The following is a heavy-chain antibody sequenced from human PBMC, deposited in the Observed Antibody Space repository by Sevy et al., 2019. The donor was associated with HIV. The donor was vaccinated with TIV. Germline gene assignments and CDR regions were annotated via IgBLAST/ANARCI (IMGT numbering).Heavy chain of an antibody. CDR1: RFTFKTYW. CDR3: ARDSPGYGGYSY. J-gene: IGHJ4*01. CDR2: IKEDGSAK. D-gene: IGHD1-26*01. Sequence: GGSLILSCAASRFTFKTYWMSWVRQAPGKGLEWVGNIKEDGSAKYYADFVRGRFTISRDNAKNSLYLQMSSLRVEDTAVYYCARDSPGYGGYSYWGQGTLVTVSS. V-gene: IGHV3-7*01.